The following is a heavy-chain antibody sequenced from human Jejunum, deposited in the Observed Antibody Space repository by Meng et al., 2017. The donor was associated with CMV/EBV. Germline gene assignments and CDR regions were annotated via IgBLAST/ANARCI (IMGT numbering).Heavy chain of an antibody. Sequence: SGSTFSNYGITWVRQAPGQGLEWMGWISAYNGNTNYAQKLQGRVTMTTDTSTSTAYMELRSLRSDDTAVYYCASGVGYGRDAFDIWGQGTMVTVS. V-gene: IGHV1-18*01. CDR3: ASGVGYGRDAFDI. CDR1: GSTFSNYG. J-gene: IGHJ3*02. CDR2: ISAYNGNT. D-gene: IGHD2-15*01.